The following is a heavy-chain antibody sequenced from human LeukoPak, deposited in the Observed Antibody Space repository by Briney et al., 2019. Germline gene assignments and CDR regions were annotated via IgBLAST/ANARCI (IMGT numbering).Heavy chain of an antibody. CDR3: ARCLLTGYSIY. CDR2: ISGSTGNT. CDR1: GYTFTSYG. V-gene: IGHV1-18*01. D-gene: IGHD3-9*01. J-gene: IGHJ4*02. Sequence: GASVKASCKTSGYTFTSYGISWVRQAPGQGPEWMGWISGSTGNTKYAQRLQGRVTMTTDTSTSTAYMELRSLRSDDTAVYYCARCLLTGYSIYWGQGTLVTVSS.